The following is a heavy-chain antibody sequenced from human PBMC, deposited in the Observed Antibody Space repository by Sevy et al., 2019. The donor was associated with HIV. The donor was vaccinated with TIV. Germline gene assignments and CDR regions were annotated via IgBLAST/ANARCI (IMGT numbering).Heavy chain of an antibody. Sequence: SLRLSCAASGLTLTTTGMSWVRQAPGKGLEWVAGVTSDGTTYYADSVRDRFTVSRDNSKNTLYLQLNSLRADDTAVFYCAGGETTMITDLDYWGQGTLVTVSS. CDR1: GLTLTTTG. D-gene: IGHD3-16*01. CDR2: VTSDGTT. V-gene: IGHV3-23*01. CDR3: AGGETTMITDLDY. J-gene: IGHJ4*02.